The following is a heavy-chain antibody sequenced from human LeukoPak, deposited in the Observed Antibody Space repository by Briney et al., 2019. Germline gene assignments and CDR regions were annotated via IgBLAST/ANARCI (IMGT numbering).Heavy chain of an antibody. Sequence: GRSLRLSCAASGFTFSSYGMYWVRQAPGKGLEWVSALSSSGLSPYYADSVKGRFSISRDISKNTLYLQMNSLRAEDTAVYYCTKAGPDTYAFDTWGQGTMVTVSS. V-gene: IGHV3-23*01. CDR3: TKAGPDTYAFDT. D-gene: IGHD2/OR15-2a*01. J-gene: IGHJ3*02. CDR2: LSSSGLSP. CDR1: GFTFSSYG.